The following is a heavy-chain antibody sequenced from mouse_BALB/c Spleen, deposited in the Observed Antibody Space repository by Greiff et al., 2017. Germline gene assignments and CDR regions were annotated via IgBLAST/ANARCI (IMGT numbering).Heavy chain of an antibody. CDR1: GYTFSDYE. CDR3: TRLGGRGYGMDY. CDR2: IDPETGGT. J-gene: IGHJ4*01. Sequence: QVQLQQSGAELVRPGASVTLSCKASGYTFSDYEMHWVKQTPVHGLEWIGAIDPETGGTAYNQKFKGKATLTADKSSSTAYMELRSLTSEDSAVYYCTRLGGRGYGMDYWGQGTSVTVSS. D-gene: IGHD1-1*02. V-gene: IGHV1-15*01.